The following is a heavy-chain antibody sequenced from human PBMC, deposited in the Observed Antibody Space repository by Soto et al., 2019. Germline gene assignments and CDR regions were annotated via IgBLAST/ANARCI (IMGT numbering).Heavy chain of an antibody. CDR1: GFTFSSYD. CDR3: ARGFCDLGELSLPDY. J-gene: IGHJ4*02. Sequence: GGSLRLSCAASGFTFSSYDMHWVRQAPGKGLEWVSAIGTAGDTYYPGSVKGRFTISRENAKNSLYLQMNSLRAGDTAVYYCARGFCDLGELSLPDYWGQGTLVTVSS. D-gene: IGHD3-16*02. CDR2: IGTAGDT. V-gene: IGHV3-13*01.